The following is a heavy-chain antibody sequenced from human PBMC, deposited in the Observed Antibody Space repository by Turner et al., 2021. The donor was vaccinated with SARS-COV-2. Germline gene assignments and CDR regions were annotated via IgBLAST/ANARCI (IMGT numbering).Heavy chain of an antibody. D-gene: IGHD3-22*01. CDR3: AKTIGSYYDSSGYYQYFDY. V-gene: IGHV3-30*18. Sequence: VQLVESGGGVVQPGRSLRLSCAASGFTFSTYGMHWVRQAPGKGLEWVALISYDGSNKYYADSVKGRFTISRDNSKNTLYLQMNSLRAEDTAVYYCAKTIGSYYDSSGYYQYFDYWGQGTLVTVSS. CDR1: GFTFSTYG. J-gene: IGHJ4*02. CDR2: ISYDGSNK.